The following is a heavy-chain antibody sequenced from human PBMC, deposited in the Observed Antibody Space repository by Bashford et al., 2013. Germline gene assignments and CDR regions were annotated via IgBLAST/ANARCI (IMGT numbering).Heavy chain of an antibody. V-gene: IGHV3-74*01. Sequence: VRQAPGKGLVWVSRINSDGSTTTYGESVKGRFTMSRDNSKNTMYVQMNSLRAEDTAVYYCAKGHSPGGTGFDYWGPGNPGHPSPQ. CDR2: INSDGSTT. D-gene: IGHD1-14*01. CDR3: AKGHSPGGTGFDY. J-gene: IGHJ4*02.